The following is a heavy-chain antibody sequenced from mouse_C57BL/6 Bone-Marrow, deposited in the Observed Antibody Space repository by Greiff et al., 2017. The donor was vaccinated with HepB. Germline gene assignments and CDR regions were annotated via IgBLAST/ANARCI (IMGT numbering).Heavy chain of an antibody. D-gene: IGHD2-3*01. V-gene: IGHV14-4*01. Sequence: EVQLVESGAELVRPGASVKLSCTASGFNIKDDYMHWVKQRPEQGLEWIGWIDPENGDTEYAPKFQGKATITADTSSNTAYLQLSSLTSEDTAVYYCTVDGYYPYYAMDYWGQGTSVTVSS. J-gene: IGHJ4*01. CDR3: TVDGYYPYYAMDY. CDR1: GFNIKDDY. CDR2: IDPENGDT.